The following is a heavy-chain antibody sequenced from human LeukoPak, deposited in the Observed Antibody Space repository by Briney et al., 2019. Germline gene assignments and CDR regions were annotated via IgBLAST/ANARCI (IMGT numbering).Heavy chain of an antibody. V-gene: IGHV3-7*01. Sequence: GVSLRLSCAASGFTFNTYWMTWVRQAPGKGLEWVANIKQDGSQKYYVDSVKGRFTVSRDNAKNSLYLQMNSLRAEDTAVYYCARLAARQVAGYWGQGTLVTVSS. CDR2: IKQDGSQK. CDR3: ARLAARQVAGY. D-gene: IGHD6-6*01. J-gene: IGHJ4*02. CDR1: GFTFNTYW.